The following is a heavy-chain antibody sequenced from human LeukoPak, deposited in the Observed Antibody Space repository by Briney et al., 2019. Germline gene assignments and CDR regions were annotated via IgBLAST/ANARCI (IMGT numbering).Heavy chain of an antibody. D-gene: IGHD6-13*01. J-gene: IGHJ4*02. Sequence: PGGSLRLSCSASGFIISNYAMHWVRQAPGKGLEYDSAISGNGGSTYYADSVKGRFTISRDNSKNTLYLQMSSLRAEDTAIYHCVKDLYKGDSSSWYYFDYWGQGTLVTVSS. CDR2: ISGNGGST. CDR3: VKDLYKGDSSSWYYFDY. CDR1: GFIISNYA. V-gene: IGHV3-64D*06.